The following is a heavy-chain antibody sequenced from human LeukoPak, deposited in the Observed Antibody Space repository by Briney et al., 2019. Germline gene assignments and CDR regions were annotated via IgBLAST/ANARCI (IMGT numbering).Heavy chain of an antibody. CDR3: ARSSGWSGGPQYNWFDP. J-gene: IGHJ5*02. Sequence: ASVKVSCKASGYTFSSYYMNWVRQAPGQGLEWMGIINPSRGSTSYAQKFQGRVTITADKSTSTAYMELSSLRSEDTAVYYCARSSGWSGGPQYNWFDPWGQGTLVTVSS. D-gene: IGHD6-19*01. V-gene: IGHV1-46*01. CDR2: INPSRGST. CDR1: GYTFSSYY.